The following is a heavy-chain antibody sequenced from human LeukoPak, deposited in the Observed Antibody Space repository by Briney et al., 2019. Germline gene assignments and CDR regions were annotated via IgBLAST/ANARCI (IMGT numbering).Heavy chain of an antibody. V-gene: IGHV4-38-2*02. Sequence: SETLSLTCTVSGYSISSGYYWGWIRQPPGKGLEWIGSFYHSGNTYCEPSLKSRVTISVDTSKNQFSLKLNSVTAADMAMYYCARDSGITGTRRAFDIWGQGTMVTVSS. D-gene: IGHD1-20*01. CDR1: GYSISSGYY. CDR2: FYHSGNT. CDR3: ARDSGITGTRRAFDI. J-gene: IGHJ3*02.